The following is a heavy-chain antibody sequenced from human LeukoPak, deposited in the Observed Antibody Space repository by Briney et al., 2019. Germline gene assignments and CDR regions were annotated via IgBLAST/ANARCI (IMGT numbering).Heavy chain of an antibody. CDR1: GFTFSSYA. D-gene: IGHD2-15*01. Sequence: GGSLRLSCAASGFTFSSYAMSWVRQAPGKGLEWVSAISGSGGSTYYADSAKGRFTISRDNSKNTLYLQMNSLRAEDTAVYYCAKAKKYCSGGSCYYFDYWGQGTLVTVSS. V-gene: IGHV3-23*01. CDR3: AKAKKYCSGGSCYYFDY. CDR2: ISGSGGST. J-gene: IGHJ4*02.